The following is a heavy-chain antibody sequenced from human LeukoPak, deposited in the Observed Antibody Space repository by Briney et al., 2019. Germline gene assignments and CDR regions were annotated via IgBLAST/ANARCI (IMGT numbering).Heavy chain of an antibody. CDR1: GFTFTNYA. J-gene: IGHJ6*03. V-gene: IGHV3-30*04. Sequence: GGSLRLSCVGSGFTFTNYAMHWVRQAPGKGLEWVAVISYDGSNKYYADSVKGRFTISRDNSKNTLYLQMNSLRAEDTAVYYCARDAPIGDYGDYVRYYYYYMDVWGKGTTVTVSS. CDR2: ISYDGSNK. D-gene: IGHD4-17*01. CDR3: ARDAPIGDYGDYVRYYYYYMDV.